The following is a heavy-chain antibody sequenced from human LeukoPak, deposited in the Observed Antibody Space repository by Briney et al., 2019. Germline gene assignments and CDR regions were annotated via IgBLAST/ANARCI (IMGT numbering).Heavy chain of an antibody. CDR3: ARGLRGNY. Sequence: GASVKVSCKASGYTFTSYEINWVRQATGQGLEWMGWMNPNSGNAGYAQKFQGRVSITRNSSISTVYMELSSLRSEDTAVYYCARGLRGNYWGQGTLVTVSS. D-gene: IGHD3-16*01. CDR1: GYTFTSYE. J-gene: IGHJ4*02. CDR2: MNPNSGNA. V-gene: IGHV1-8*03.